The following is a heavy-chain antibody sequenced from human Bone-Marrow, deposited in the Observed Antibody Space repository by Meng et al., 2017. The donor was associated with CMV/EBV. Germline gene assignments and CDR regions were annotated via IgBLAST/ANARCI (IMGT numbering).Heavy chain of an antibody. CDR2: IYYSGTT. CDR1: GGSISSYY. D-gene: IGHD6-13*01. Sequence: SETLSLTCTVSGGSISSYYWGWIRQPPGKGLEWIGYIYYSGTTNYNPSLKSRVTISVDTSKNQFSLKLSSVTAADTAVYYCARGSYSTDYYFDYWGQGTLVTVSS. CDR3: ARGSYSTDYYFDY. V-gene: IGHV4-59*01. J-gene: IGHJ4*02.